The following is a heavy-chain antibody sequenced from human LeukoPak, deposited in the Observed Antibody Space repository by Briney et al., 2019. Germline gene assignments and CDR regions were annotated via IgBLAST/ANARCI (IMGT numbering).Heavy chain of an antibody. CDR3: AKGTGGDYVPWVDY. D-gene: IGHD4-17*01. Sequence: PGRSLRLSCAASGFTFSSYGMHWVRQAPGKGLEWVAVIAFDGTNKYYADPVKGRFTISRDNSKNTLYLQMNSLRAEDTAVYYCAKGTGGDYVPWVDYWGQGTLVTVSS. CDR1: GFTFSSYG. J-gene: IGHJ4*02. CDR2: IAFDGTNK. V-gene: IGHV3-30*18.